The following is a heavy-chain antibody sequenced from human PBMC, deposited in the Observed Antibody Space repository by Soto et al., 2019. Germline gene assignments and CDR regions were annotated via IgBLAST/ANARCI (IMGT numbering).Heavy chain of an antibody. CDR2: IKSKTDGGTT. CDR3: TTDLAAAGTMYYYYYGMDV. J-gene: IGHJ6*02. D-gene: IGHD6-13*01. CDR1: GFTFSNAW. V-gene: IGHV3-15*01. Sequence: GGSLRLSCAASGFTFSNAWMSWVRQAPGKGLAWVGRIKSKTDGGTTDYAAPVKGRFTISRDDSKNTLYLQMNSLKTEDTAVYYCTTDLAAAGTMYYYYYGMDVWGQGTTVTVSS.